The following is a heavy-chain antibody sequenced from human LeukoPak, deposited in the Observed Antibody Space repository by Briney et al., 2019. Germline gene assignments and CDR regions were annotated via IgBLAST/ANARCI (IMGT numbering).Heavy chain of an antibody. Sequence: SETLSLTCTVSGGSISSYHWSRIRQPPGKGLEWIGYIYYSGSTNYDPSLKSRVTISVDTSKNQFSLKLSSVTAADTAVYYCARERRDTAMAYYFDYWGQGTLVTVSS. CDR2: IYYSGST. V-gene: IGHV4-59*01. CDR3: ARERRDTAMAYYFDY. CDR1: GGSISSYH. D-gene: IGHD5-18*01. J-gene: IGHJ4*02.